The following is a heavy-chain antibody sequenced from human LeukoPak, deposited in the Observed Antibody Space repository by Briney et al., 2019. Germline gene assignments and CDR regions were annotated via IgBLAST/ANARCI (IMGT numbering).Heavy chain of an antibody. D-gene: IGHD3-10*01. CDR2: ISAYNGNT. CDR3: ARDLEFGELLSGPLGY. CDR1: GYTFTSYG. Sequence: WASVKVSCKASGYTFTSYGISWVRQAPGQGLEWMGWISAYNGNTNYAQKLQGRVTMTTDTSTSTAYMELRSLRSDDTAVYYCARDLEFGELLSGPLGYWGQGTLVTVSS. V-gene: IGHV1-18*01. J-gene: IGHJ4*02.